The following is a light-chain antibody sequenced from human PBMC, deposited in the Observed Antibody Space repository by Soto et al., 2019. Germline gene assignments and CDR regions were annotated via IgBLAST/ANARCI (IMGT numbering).Light chain of an antibody. Sequence: DIQMTQSPSSVSASLGDRVTRXXRVSQGGSRWLAGYQQKPGTALKLXIHAASSLRRLVPSRFSGRGAVTYFTLTSSTLQPEDFATYYCQHSYRTTRTFGPGTKVDI. CDR2: AAS. CDR3: QHSYRTTRT. CDR1: QGGSRW. V-gene: IGKV1-12*01. J-gene: IGKJ1*01.